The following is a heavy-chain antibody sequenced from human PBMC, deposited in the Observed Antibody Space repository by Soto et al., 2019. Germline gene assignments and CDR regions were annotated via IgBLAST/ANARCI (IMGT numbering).Heavy chain of an antibody. Sequence: QVQLQESGPGLVKPSETLSLTCTVSGGSISSYYWSWIRQPPGKGLEWIGFIFYSGSTSYNPSLKSRVTISIDTSEYRFSLKLNSVTAADTDVYYCASMIGDPVLSFDSWGQGTLVAVSS. CDR3: ASMIGDPVLSFDS. D-gene: IGHD3-10*02. V-gene: IGHV4-59*01. J-gene: IGHJ5*01. CDR2: IFYSGST. CDR1: GGSISSYY.